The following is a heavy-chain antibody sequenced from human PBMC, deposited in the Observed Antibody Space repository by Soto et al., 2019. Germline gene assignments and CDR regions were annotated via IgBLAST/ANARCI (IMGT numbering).Heavy chain of an antibody. Sequence: EVQVLESGGGLVQPGGSLRLSCAASGFTFSNSVMSWVRQAPGKGLAWVSIISGGRGDTTEYADSVKGRFSISRDNSRNTLYLQMSSLRADDTAVYYCAKAVGPTAPSSRVFDCWGQGTLVTVSS. V-gene: IGHV3-23*01. CDR3: AKAVGPTAPSSRVFDC. CDR1: GFTFSNSV. CDR2: ISGGRGDTT. D-gene: IGHD1-26*01. J-gene: IGHJ4*02.